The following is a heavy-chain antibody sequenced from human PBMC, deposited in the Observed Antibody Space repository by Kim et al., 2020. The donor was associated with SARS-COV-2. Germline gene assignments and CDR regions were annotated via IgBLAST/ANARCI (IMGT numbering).Heavy chain of an antibody. V-gene: IGHV1-8*02. D-gene: IGHD5-18*01. Sequence: ASVKVSCKASGYTFTSYDINWVRQATGQGLEWMGWMNPNSGNTGYAQKFQGRVTMTRNTSISTAYMELSSLRSEDTAVYYCARVPISGYSYRQFRPNHSCLDYWGQGTLVTVSS. CDR1: GYTFTSYD. CDR3: ARVPISGYSYRQFRPNHSCLDY. CDR2: MNPNSGNT. J-gene: IGHJ4*02.